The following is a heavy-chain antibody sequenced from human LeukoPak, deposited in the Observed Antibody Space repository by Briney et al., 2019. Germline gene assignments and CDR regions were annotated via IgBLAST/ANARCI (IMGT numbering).Heavy chain of an antibody. CDR1: GFTFSNYW. CDR2: IYSGGST. Sequence: GGSLRLSCVASGFTFSNYWMSWVRQAPGKGLEWVSVIYSGGSTYYADSVKGRFTISRDNSKNTLYLQMNSLRSDDTAVYYCARDQYGSSSGDYYYYMDVWGKGTTVTVSS. CDR3: ARDQYGSSSGDYYYYMDV. V-gene: IGHV3-53*05. J-gene: IGHJ6*03. D-gene: IGHD6-6*01.